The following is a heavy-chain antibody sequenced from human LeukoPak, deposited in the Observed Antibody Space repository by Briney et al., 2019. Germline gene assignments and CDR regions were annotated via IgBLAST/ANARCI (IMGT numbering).Heavy chain of an antibody. D-gene: IGHD3-22*01. CDR2: INSDGSSI. V-gene: IGHV3-74*01. J-gene: IGHJ4*02. CDR1: GFTFSTYW. CDR3: AREASGYCDY. Sequence: PGGSLRLSCAASGFTFSTYWMHWVRQTPGKGLVWVSRINSDGSSITYADSVKGRFTISRDNAKSTLYLQMNSLRAEDTAVYYCAREASGYCDYWGQGTLVTVSS.